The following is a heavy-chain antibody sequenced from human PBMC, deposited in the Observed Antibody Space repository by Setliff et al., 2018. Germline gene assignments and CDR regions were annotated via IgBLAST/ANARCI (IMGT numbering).Heavy chain of an antibody. V-gene: IGHV1-18*01. CDR3: AKDYYDSTGSIRPSDAFDI. D-gene: IGHD3-22*01. CDR2: INPYNGNT. CDR1: GYAFNNYG. Sequence: ASVKVSCKASGYAFNNYGIAWVRQAPGQGLEWMGWINPYNGNTNYAQKLQGRVTMTTDTSTSTAYMELRSLRSDDTAMYYCAKDYYDSTGSIRPSDAFDIWGRGTMVTVSS. J-gene: IGHJ3*02.